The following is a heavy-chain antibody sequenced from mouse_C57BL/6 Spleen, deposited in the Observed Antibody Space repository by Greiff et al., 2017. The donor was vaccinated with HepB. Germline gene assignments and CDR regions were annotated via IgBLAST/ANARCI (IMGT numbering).Heavy chain of an antibody. CDR3: ARGSGYAMDY. V-gene: IGHV1-18*01. Sequence: EVKLVESGPELVKPGASVKIPCKASGYTFTDYNMDWVKQSHGKSLEWIGDINPNNGGTIYNQKFKGKATLTVDKSSSTAYMELRSLTSEDTAVYYCARGSGYAMDYWGQGTSVTVSS. CDR1: GYTFTDYN. D-gene: IGHD1-1*01. CDR2: INPNNGGT. J-gene: IGHJ4*01.